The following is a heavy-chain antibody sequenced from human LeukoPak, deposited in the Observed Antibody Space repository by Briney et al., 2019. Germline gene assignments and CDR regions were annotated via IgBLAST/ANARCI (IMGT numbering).Heavy chain of an antibody. CDR2: MNPNSGNT. J-gene: IGHJ6*04. Sequence: ASVKVSCKASGYTFTSYDINWVRQATGQGLEWMGWMNPNSGNTGYAQKFQGRVTITRNTSISTAYMELSSLRSEDTAVYYCARADYYDFWSGPTREMDVWGKGTTVTVSS. CDR1: GYTFTSYD. CDR3: ARADYYDFWSGPTREMDV. D-gene: IGHD3-3*01. V-gene: IGHV1-8*03.